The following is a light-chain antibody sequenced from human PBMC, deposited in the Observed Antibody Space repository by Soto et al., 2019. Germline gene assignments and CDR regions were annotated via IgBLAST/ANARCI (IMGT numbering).Light chain of an antibody. CDR3: QHYNT. Sequence: DIQMTQSPSTLSASVGARVTITCRASQNIHNWLAWYQQKPGKAPKLLIYKASNLEGGVPSRFSGSGSGTEFTLTISSLQPDDFATFYCQHYNTFGPGTKVEIK. CDR2: KAS. V-gene: IGKV1-5*03. J-gene: IGKJ3*01. CDR1: QNIHNW.